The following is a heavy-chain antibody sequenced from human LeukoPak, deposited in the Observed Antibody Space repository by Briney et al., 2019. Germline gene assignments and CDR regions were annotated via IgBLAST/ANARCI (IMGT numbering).Heavy chain of an antibody. CDR1: GFTFDDYA. CDR3: AKDREEGIAAAGLDY. Sequence: GGSLRLSCAASGFTFDDYAMHWVRQAPGKGLEWVSGISWNSGSIGYADSVKGRFTISRDNAKNSLYLQMNSLRAEDTALYYCAKDREEGIAAAGLDYWGQGTLVTASS. V-gene: IGHV3-9*01. D-gene: IGHD6-13*01. J-gene: IGHJ4*02. CDR2: ISWNSGSI.